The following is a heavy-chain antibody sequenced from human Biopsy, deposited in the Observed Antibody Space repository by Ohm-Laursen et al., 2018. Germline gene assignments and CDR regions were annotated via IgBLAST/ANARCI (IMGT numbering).Heavy chain of an antibody. CDR2: ISWNSGSV. D-gene: IGHD6-19*01. Sequence: SLRLSCAASGFTFENYAMNWVRQAPGKGLEWVSGISWNSGSVVYADSVKGRFTISRDNAKNSLYLQMHSLRAEDTAFYYCAKASGYSSGWPIDYWGQGILVTVSS. J-gene: IGHJ4*02. CDR1: GFTFENYA. V-gene: IGHV3-9*01. CDR3: AKASGYSSGWPIDY.